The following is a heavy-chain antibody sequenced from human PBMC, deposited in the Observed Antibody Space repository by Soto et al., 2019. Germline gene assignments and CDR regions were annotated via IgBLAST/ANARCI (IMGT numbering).Heavy chain of an antibody. V-gene: IGHV1-3*01. CDR2: INAGNGNT. Sequence: ASVKVSCKASGYTFTSYAMHWVRQAPGQRLEWMGWINAGNGNTKYSQKFQGRVTITRDTSESTAYMELRSLRSEDTAVYYCSRVWFGELLTPDYGMDVWGQGTTVTVSS. J-gene: IGHJ6*02. CDR1: GYTFTSYA. CDR3: SRVWFGELLTPDYGMDV. D-gene: IGHD3-10*01.